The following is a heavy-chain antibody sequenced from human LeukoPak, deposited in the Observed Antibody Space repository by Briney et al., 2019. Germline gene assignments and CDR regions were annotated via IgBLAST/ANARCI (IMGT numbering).Heavy chain of an antibody. V-gene: IGHV4-59*01. CDR1: GGSFSGYY. J-gene: IGHJ4*02. D-gene: IGHD6-19*01. Sequence: SETLSLTCAVYGGSFSGYYWSWIRQPPGKGLEWIGYIYYSGSTNYNPSLKSRVTISVDTSKNQFSLKLSSVTAADTAVYYCARGAVAYYYFDYWGQGILGTVSS. CDR3: ARGAVAYYYFDY. CDR2: IYYSGST.